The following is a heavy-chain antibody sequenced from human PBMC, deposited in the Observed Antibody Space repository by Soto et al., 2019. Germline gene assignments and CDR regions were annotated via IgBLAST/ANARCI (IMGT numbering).Heavy chain of an antibody. CDR1: GFTFSSYS. CDR3: ARGSIYHYDSSGYYTDDAFDI. V-gene: IGHV3-21*01. D-gene: IGHD3-22*01. Sequence: TGGSLRLSCAASGFTFSSYSMNWVRQAPGKGLEWVSSISSSSSYIYYADSVKGRFTISRDNAKNSLYLQMNSLRAEDTAVYYCARGSIYHYDSSGYYTDDAFDIWGQGTMVTVSS. CDR2: ISSSSSYI. J-gene: IGHJ3*02.